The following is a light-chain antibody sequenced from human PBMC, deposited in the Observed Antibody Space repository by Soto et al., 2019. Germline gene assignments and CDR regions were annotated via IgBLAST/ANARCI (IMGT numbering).Light chain of an antibody. V-gene: IGLV2-8*01. Sequence: QSALTQPPSASGSPGQSVTISCTGTSSDIGGYNFVSCYQQHPGKAPRLIIYEVYKRPSGVPNRFSGSKSGNTASLTVSGVQAEDEADYYCSSNGGSKNPFAFGGGPKLTVL. CDR1: SSDIGGYNF. CDR3: SSNGGSKNPFA. CDR2: EVY. J-gene: IGLJ1*01.